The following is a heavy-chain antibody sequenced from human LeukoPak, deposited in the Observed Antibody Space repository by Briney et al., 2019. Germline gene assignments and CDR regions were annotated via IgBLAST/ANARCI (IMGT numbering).Heavy chain of an antibody. Sequence: SETLSLTCTVSGGSISSYYWSWIRQSAGKGLEWIGRIYTSGSTNYNPSLKSRVTISIDTSKNQFSLKLSSVTAADTAVYYCARDSTLDIVVSDYMDVWGKGTTVTVSS. J-gene: IGHJ6*03. D-gene: IGHD2-15*01. V-gene: IGHV4-4*07. CDR1: GGSISSYY. CDR3: ARDSTLDIVVSDYMDV. CDR2: IYTSGST.